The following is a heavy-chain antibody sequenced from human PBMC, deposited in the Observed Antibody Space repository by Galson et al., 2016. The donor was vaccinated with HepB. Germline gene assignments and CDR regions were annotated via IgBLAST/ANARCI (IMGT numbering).Heavy chain of an antibody. V-gene: IGHV4-59*01. CDR1: GGSITTYD. CDR3: ARGMGYDYSNYEPGF. CDR2: ISYSGNT. D-gene: IGHD4-11*01. J-gene: IGHJ4*02. Sequence: SETLSLTCTVSGGSITTYDWSWIRQPPGKGLEWIGYISYSGNTRYNPSVKSRVTISIDMSKNQFSLKLSSVTAADTAVYYCARGMGYDYSNYEPGFWGQGCLVTV.